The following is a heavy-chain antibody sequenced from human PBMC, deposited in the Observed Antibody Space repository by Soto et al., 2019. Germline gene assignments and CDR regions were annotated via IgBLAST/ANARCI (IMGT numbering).Heavy chain of an antibody. D-gene: IGHD6-13*01. V-gene: IGHV3-33*01. CDR1: GFTFSSYG. J-gene: IGHJ6*02. CDR2: IWYDGSNK. CDR3: ARGSVAAGHYYYYGMDV. Sequence: HPGGSLRLSCAASGFTFSSYGMHWVRQAPGKGLERVAVIWYDGSNKYYADSVKGRFTISRDNSKNTLYLQMNSLRAEDTAVYYCARGSVAAGHYYYYGMDVWGQGTTVTVSS.